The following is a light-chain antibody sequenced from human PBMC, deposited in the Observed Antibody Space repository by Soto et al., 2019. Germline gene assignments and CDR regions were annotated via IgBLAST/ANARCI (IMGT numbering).Light chain of an antibody. V-gene: IGLV8-61*01. CDR2: STN. J-gene: IGLJ2*01. Sequence: QTVVTQEPSCSVSPGVTVTLTCGLTSGSVSPTYYPSWYQQTPGQAPRTLIYSTNIRSSGVPDRFSGSILGNKAALTITGAQADDESDYHCMLYMGGGLVVFGGGTKLTVL. CDR1: SGSVSPTYY. CDR3: MLYMGGGLVV.